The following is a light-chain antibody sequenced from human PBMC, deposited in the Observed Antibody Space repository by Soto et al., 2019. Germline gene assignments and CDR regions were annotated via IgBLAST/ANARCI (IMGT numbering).Light chain of an antibody. J-gene: IGKJ5*01. V-gene: IGKV3-11*01. CDR2: GAF. CDR1: PSVTNF. Sequence: EIVWTQSPATLSLSPGERPTLSCRASPSVTNFLAWYQQKPGQAPRLLIYGAFNRATGIPARLSGSGSGTDFTLTISSIEPEDFAVYYCQQRSNWFTFGQGTRLEIK. CDR3: QQRSNWFT.